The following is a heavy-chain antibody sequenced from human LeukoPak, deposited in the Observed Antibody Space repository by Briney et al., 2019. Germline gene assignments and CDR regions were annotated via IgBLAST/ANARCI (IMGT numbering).Heavy chain of an antibody. CDR3: ARDKIVGATNFDS. CDR2: IRQDGGEI. J-gene: IGHJ4*02. D-gene: IGHD1-26*01. Sequence: GGSLRLSCAASGFTFSSYWMAWVRQAPGKGLEWGANIRQDGGEIYYVDSVKGRFILSRDNAKNSLYLEMNSLRDEDTAVYYCARDKIVGATNFDSWGQGTLVTVSS. V-gene: IGHV3-7*01. CDR1: GFTFSSYW.